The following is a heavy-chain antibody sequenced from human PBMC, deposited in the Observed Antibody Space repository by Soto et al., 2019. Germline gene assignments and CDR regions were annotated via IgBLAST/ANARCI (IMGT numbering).Heavy chain of an antibody. J-gene: IGHJ6*03. Sequence: GGSLRLSCAASGFTFSGSAMHWVRQASGKGLEWVGRIRSKANSYATAYAASVKGRFTISRDDSKNTAYLQMNSLRTEDTAVYYCTSYSSSWVPLYYYMDVWGKGTTVTVSS. CDR3: TSYSSSWVPLYYYMDV. D-gene: IGHD6-13*01. CDR1: GFTFSGSA. V-gene: IGHV3-73*01. CDR2: IRSKANSYAT.